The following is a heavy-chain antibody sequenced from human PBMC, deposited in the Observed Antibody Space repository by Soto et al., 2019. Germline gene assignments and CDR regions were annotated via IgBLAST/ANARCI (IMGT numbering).Heavy chain of an antibody. CDR1: GGFLNSVNHY. J-gene: IGHJ4*02. D-gene: IGHD3-10*01. Sequence: TSDTLSLTCTVSGGFLNSVNHYWSWLRHPPGKGLEWLGYIFYTGSTYYNPSLKSRVTISIHTSKNQFSLKLSSVTAADTAVYYCARASMVRGVMLAKLYRRLFDFRGQGTLGTGS. CDR3: ARASMVRGVMLAKLYRRLFDF. CDR2: IFYTGST. V-gene: IGHV4-30-4*02.